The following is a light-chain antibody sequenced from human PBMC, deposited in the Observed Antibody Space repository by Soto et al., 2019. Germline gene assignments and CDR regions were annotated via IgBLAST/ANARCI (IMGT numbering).Light chain of an antibody. CDR1: SSDVGGYNY. Sequence: QSALTQPASVSGSPGQSITISCTGTSSDVGGYNYVSWYQQHPGKAPKLMIYDVSNRPSGVSNRFSGSKSGNTGSLTISGLPAVDEADSYCSSPTSFSTVPYVFGTGTKVTV. V-gene: IGLV2-14*01. CDR2: DVS. CDR3: SSPTSFSTVPYV. J-gene: IGLJ1*01.